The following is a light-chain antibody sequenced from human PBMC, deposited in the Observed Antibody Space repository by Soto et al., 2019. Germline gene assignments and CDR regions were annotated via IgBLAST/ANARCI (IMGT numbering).Light chain of an antibody. CDR2: EDS. CDR3: CSYADISTYV. V-gene: IGLV2-23*01. CDR1: SSDVGSYNL. J-gene: IGLJ1*01. Sequence: QSVLTQPASVSGSPGQSITISCTGTSSDVGSYNLVSWYQQHPGKAPKLIIYEDSKRPSGVSNRFSGSKSGNTASLTISGLQTEDEADYYCCSYADISTYVFGTGTKVTVL.